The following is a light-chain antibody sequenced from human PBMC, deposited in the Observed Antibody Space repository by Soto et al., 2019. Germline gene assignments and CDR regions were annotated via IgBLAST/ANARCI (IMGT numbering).Light chain of an antibody. Sequence: QSVLTQPPSASGTPGQRVTISCSGSSSKIGSNTVNWYQQLPGTAPKLLIYSNNQRPSGVPDRFSGSKSGTSASLAITGLQAEDEADYYCQSYDSSLSAHYVFGTGTKVTVL. CDR3: QSYDSSLSAHYV. CDR1: SSKIGSNT. CDR2: SNN. J-gene: IGLJ1*01. V-gene: IGLV1-44*01.